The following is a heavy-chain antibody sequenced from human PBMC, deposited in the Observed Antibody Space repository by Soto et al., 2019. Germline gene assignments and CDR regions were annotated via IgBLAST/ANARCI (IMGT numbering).Heavy chain of an antibody. CDR2: INPSGGST. J-gene: IGHJ6*02. CDR1: GYTFTSYY. CDR3: ARDLIAAAGRGYYYGMDV. V-gene: IGHV1-46*01. Sequence: ASVKVSCKASGYTFTSYYMHWVRQAPGQGLEWMGIINPSGGSTSYAQKFQGRVTMTRDTSTSTVYTELSSLRSEDTAVYYCARDLIAAAGRGYYYGMDVWGQGTTVTVSS. D-gene: IGHD6-13*01.